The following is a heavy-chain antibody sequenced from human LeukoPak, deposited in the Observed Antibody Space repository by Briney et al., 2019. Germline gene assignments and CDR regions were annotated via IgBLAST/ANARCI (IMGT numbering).Heavy chain of an antibody. CDR3: TTDVGGWDAFDI. V-gene: IGHV3-15*01. J-gene: IGHJ3*02. CDR2: IKSKTDGGTT. Sequence: PGGSLRLSCAASGFTFSSYWMHWVRQAPGKGLEWVGRIKSKTDGGTTDYAAPVKGRFTISRDDSKNTLYLQMNSLKTEDTAVYYCTTDVGGWDAFDIWGQGTMVTVSS. CDR1: GFTFSSYW. D-gene: IGHD3-16*01.